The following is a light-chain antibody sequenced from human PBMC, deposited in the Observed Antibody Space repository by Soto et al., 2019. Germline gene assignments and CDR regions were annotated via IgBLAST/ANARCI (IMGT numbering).Light chain of an antibody. Sequence: EIVLTQSPATLSLFPGERATLSCRASQSVSSYLAWYQQKPGQAPRLLIYAATNRATGIPARFSGSGSGTYFTLNISSLEPEDFAVYYCQQRSNWPPPFGQGTKLEIK. CDR3: QQRSNWPPP. J-gene: IGKJ2*01. CDR1: QSVSSY. V-gene: IGKV3-11*01. CDR2: AAT.